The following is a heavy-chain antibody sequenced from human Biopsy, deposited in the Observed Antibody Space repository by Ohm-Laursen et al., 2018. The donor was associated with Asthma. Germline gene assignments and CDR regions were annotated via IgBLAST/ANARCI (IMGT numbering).Heavy chain of an antibody. CDR1: GFSLRTPGVG. J-gene: IGHJ5*02. CDR3: ALSQVSGFDDHSPSWFDP. CDR2: IYWDDYK. Sequence: TQTLVLTCSFSGFSLRTPGVGVGWIRQSPGKALEWLARIYWDDYKLFRPSLKRRLTITKDPSKIQVVHTMTKMDPVDSGTYYCALSQVSGFDDHSPSWFDPWGQGTLVTVSS. D-gene: IGHD3-9*01. V-gene: IGHV2-5*02.